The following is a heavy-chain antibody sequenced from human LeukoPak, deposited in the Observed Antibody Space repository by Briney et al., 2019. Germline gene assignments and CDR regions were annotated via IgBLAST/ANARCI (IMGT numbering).Heavy chain of an antibody. CDR3: AREWQGGVAAAGTRIEGDY. CDR1: GFSVSGYW. Sequence: GGSLRLSCAVSGFSVSGYWMTWVRQAPGKGLEWVANIKQDGSEKNYVDSVKGRFTISRDNAENSLFLQMNSLRVEDTAVYYCAREWQGGVAAAGTRIEGDYWGQGTLVAVSS. J-gene: IGHJ4*02. V-gene: IGHV3-7*01. D-gene: IGHD6-13*01. CDR2: IKQDGSEK.